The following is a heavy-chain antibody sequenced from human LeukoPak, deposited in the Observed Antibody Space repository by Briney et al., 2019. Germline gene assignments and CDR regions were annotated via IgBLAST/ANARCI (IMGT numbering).Heavy chain of an antibody. V-gene: IGHV1-2*06. Sequence: ASVKVSCKASGYTFTGYYMHWVRQAPGQGLEWMGRINPNSGGTNYAQKFQGRVTMTRDTSISTAYMELSRLRSEDTAVYYCAREGYSYGDYYYGMDVWGQGTTVTVSS. D-gene: IGHD5-18*01. J-gene: IGHJ6*02. CDR3: AREGYSYGDYYYGMDV. CDR1: GYTFTGYY. CDR2: INPNSGGT.